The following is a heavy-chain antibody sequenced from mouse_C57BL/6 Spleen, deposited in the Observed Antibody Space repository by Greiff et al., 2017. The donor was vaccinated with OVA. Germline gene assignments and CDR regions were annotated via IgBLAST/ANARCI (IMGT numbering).Heavy chain of an antibody. CDR3: AGFPYYGSSYDWYFDV. Sequence: GPGLAKPSQTLSLTCSVTGYSITSDYWNWIRKFPGNKLEYMGYISYSGSTYYNPSLKSRISITRDTSKNQYYLQLNSVTTEDTATYYCAGFPYYGSSYDWYFDVWGTGTTVTVSS. CDR1: GYSITSDY. V-gene: IGHV3-8*01. CDR2: ISYSGST. D-gene: IGHD1-1*01. J-gene: IGHJ1*03.